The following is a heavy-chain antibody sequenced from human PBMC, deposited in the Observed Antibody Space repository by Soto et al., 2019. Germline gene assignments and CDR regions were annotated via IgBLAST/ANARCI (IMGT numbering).Heavy chain of an antibody. D-gene: IGHD2-2*01. CDR2: MSWNSASI. V-gene: IGHV3-9*01. CDR1: GVPFDHYA. Sequence: EGQLVESGGGLVHPGRSLRLSCVASGVPFDHYAMHWVRQAPGRGLEWVSGMSWNSASIDYADSVKGRFSNSRDNALNPRHLQMNSLRAEDTAIYYCAKDREKVRPAAILCASFAIWGQGTLLTVSA. CDR3: AKDREKVRPAAILCASFAI. J-gene: IGHJ3*02.